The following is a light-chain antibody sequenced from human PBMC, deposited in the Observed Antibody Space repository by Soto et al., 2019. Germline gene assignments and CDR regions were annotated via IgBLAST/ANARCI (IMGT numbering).Light chain of an antibody. CDR2: DAS. Sequence: EIVLTQSPGTLSLSPGDRATLSCRASQSVSTNYLAWYQQKPGQAPRLLIYDASTRATGIPARFSGIGSGTDFTLTISRLEPEDFAVYYCQQYGYSRTFGQGTKVEIK. J-gene: IGKJ1*01. V-gene: IGKV3-20*01. CDR1: QSVSTNY. CDR3: QQYGYSRT.